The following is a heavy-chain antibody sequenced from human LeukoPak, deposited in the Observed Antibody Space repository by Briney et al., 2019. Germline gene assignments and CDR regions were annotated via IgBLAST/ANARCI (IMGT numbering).Heavy chain of an antibody. Sequence: SETLSLTCAVYGGSFSDYYWSWIRQSPEKGLEWIGEINHSGITNYNPSLKSRVTISVDTSKKQFSLSLSSVTAADTAVYYCARRRVGAAGMGHSLWGQGTLVTVSS. CDR1: GGSFSDYY. J-gene: IGHJ4*02. CDR2: INHSGIT. CDR3: ARRRVGAAGMGHSL. V-gene: IGHV4-34*01. D-gene: IGHD6-13*01.